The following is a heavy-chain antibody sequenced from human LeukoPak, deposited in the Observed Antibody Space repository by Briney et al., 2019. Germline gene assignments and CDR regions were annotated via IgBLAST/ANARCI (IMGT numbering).Heavy chain of an antibody. D-gene: IGHD3-3*01. CDR2: ISTSSSYI. Sequence: PGGSLRLSCAASGFTFNGYSMNWVRQAPGKGLEWVSSISTSSSYIYYADSVKGRFTISRDNAKNSLYLQMNSLRAEDTAVYYCARDQGFSYYFYYMDVWGKGTTVTVSS. CDR1: GFTFNGYS. J-gene: IGHJ6*03. V-gene: IGHV3-21*01. CDR3: ARDQGFSYYFYYMDV.